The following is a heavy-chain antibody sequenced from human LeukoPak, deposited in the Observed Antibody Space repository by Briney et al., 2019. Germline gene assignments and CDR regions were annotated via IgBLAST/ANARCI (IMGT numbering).Heavy chain of an antibody. Sequence: PSETLSLTCTVSGGSISSYYWSWIRQPPGKGLEWIGSIYYSGSTYYNPSLKSRVTISVDTSKNQFSLKLSSVTAADTAVYYCASTGYSYAVNEIHAFDIWGQGTMVTVSS. J-gene: IGHJ3*02. CDR1: GGSISSYY. D-gene: IGHD5-18*01. CDR3: ASTGYSYAVNEIHAFDI. CDR2: IYYSGST. V-gene: IGHV4-59*05.